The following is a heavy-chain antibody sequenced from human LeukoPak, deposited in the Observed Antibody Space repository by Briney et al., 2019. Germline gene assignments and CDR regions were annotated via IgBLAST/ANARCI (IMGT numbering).Heavy chain of an antibody. CDR2: ISYGGSNK. J-gene: IGHJ6*02. CDR3: ARDSYSGYDHYYYYYGMDV. D-gene: IGHD5-12*01. CDR1: GFTFSSYA. V-gene: IGHV3-30-3*01. Sequence: PGGSLRLSCAASGFTFSSYAMHWVRQAPGKGLEWVAVISYGGSNKYYADSVKGRFTISRDNSKNTLYLQMNSLRAEDTAVYYCARDSYSGYDHYYYYYGMDVWGQGTTVTVSS.